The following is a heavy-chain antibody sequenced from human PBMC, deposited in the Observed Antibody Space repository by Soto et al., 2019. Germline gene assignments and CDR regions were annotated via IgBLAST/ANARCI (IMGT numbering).Heavy chain of an antibody. CDR2: TIPIFGTA. Sequence: QVQLVQSGAEVKKPGSSVKVSCKASGGTFSSYAISWVRQAPGQGLEWMGGTIPIFGTANYAQKFQGRVTITADESTSTAYMELSSLRSEDTAVYYCARTPSPLTGTTYYYYYGMDVWGQGTTVTVSS. CDR1: GGTFSSYA. V-gene: IGHV1-69*12. D-gene: IGHD1-7*01. CDR3: ARTPSPLTGTTYYYYYGMDV. J-gene: IGHJ6*02.